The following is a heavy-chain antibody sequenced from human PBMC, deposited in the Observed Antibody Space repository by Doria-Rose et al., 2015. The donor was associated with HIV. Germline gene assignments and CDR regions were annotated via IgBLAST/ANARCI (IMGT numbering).Heavy chain of an antibody. CDR2: IYSSGST. V-gene: IGHV4-4*09. D-gene: IGHD3-10*01. Sequence: WIRQPPGKGLEWIGYIYSSGSTHYNSSLKSRVTISIDTSKNQFSLELSSVTAADTAVYYCARFRPSRGIYYSLDVWGKGTTVTVSS. J-gene: IGHJ6*03. CDR3: ARFRPSRGIYYSLDV.